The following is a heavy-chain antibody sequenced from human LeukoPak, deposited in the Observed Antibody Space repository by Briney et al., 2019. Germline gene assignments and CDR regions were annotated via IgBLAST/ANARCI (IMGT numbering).Heavy chain of an antibody. V-gene: IGHV1-69-2*01. CDR1: GYTFTDYY. Sequence: ASVKVSCKVSGYTFTDYYMHWVQQAPGKGLEWMGLVDPEDGETIYAEKFQGRVTITADTSTTTAYMELSSLRSEDTAVYYCATEGYCSGGSCYYWFDPCGQGTLVTVSS. CDR3: ATEGYCSGGSCYYWFDP. D-gene: IGHD2-15*01. CDR2: VDPEDGET. J-gene: IGHJ5*02.